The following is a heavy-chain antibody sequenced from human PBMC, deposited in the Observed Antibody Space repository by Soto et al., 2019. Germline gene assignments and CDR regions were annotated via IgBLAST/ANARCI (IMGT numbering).Heavy chain of an antibody. Sequence: QVQLQESGPGLVKPSQTLSLTCTVSGGSISSYYWSWIRQPPGKGLEWIGYIYYSGSTNYNPSLKTRVTISVNTSKDQLSLKLSSVTAADTAVYYCARQYGYGFDYWGQGTLVTVSS. CDR3: ARQYGYGFDY. D-gene: IGHD5-18*01. V-gene: IGHV4-59*08. CDR1: GGSISSYY. CDR2: IYYSGST. J-gene: IGHJ4*02.